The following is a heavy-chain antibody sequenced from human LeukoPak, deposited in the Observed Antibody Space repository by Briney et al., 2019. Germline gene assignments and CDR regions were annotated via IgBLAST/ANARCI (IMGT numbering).Heavy chain of an antibody. CDR3: ARSGGVYFPHYFDY. V-gene: IGHV3-66*02. Sequence: GGSLRLSCAASGFTVSSNYMSWVRQAPGKGLEWVSVIYSGAYTYYADSVKGRFTISRDNSKNTLYLQMNSLRAEDTAVYYCARSGGVYFPHYFDYWGQGTLVTVSS. CDR1: GFTVSSNY. J-gene: IGHJ4*02. CDR2: IYSGAYT. D-gene: IGHD3-16*01.